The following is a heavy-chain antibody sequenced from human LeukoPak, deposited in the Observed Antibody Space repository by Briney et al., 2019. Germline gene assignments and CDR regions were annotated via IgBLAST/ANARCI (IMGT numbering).Heavy chain of an antibody. D-gene: IGHD1-26*01. CDR3: AREVGLDAFDI. J-gene: IGHJ3*02. V-gene: IGHV3-30*04. CDR2: ISYDGSNK. CDR1: GFTFSSYA. Sequence: PGTSLRLSCAASGFTFSSYAMHWVRQAPGKGLEWVAVISYDGSNKYYADSVKGRFTISRDNSKNTLYLQMNSLRAEDTAVYYCAREVGLDAFDIWGQGTMVTVSS.